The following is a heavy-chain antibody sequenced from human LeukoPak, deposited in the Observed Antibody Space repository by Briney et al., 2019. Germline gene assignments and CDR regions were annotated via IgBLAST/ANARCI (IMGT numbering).Heavy chain of an antibody. CDR2: IYYSGST. Sequence: SETLSLTCTVSGGSISSYYWSWIRQPPGKGLEWIGYIYYSGSTNYNPSLKSRVTISVDTSKNQFSLKLSSVTAADTAVYYCARHGWLGGSFDYWGQGTLVTVSS. CDR1: GGSISSYY. CDR3: ARHGWLGGSFDY. V-gene: IGHV4-59*08. D-gene: IGHD3-10*01. J-gene: IGHJ4*02.